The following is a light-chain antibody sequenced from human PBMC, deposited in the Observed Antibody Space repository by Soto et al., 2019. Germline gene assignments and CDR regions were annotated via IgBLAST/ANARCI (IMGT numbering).Light chain of an antibody. Sequence: QSVLTQPASVSGSPGQSNTISCTGTSTDAVTYKYVSWYQQHPGKAPKLVIYDVGNRPSGVSNRFSGSKSGNTASLTISGLQAEDEAHYYCSSYSSTTTVVFGGGTKLTVL. CDR3: SSYSSTTTVV. V-gene: IGLV2-14*01. CDR1: STDAVTYKY. J-gene: IGLJ3*02. CDR2: DVG.